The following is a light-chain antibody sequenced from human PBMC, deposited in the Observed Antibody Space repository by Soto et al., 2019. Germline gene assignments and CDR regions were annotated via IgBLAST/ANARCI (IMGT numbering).Light chain of an antibody. CDR1: RSISSY. J-gene: IGKJ1*01. Sequence: DIQMTQAPSSLSASFGDRVTITCRASRSISSYLNWYQQKPGKAPKLLIYAASSLQSGVPSRFSGSGSGTDFTLTISSLQPEDFATYYCQQSYSTPRTFGQGTKVDIK. CDR3: QQSYSTPRT. V-gene: IGKV1-39*01. CDR2: AAS.